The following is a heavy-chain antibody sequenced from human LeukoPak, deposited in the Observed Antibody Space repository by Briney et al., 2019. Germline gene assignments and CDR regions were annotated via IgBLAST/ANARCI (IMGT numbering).Heavy chain of an antibody. CDR1: GFTFSSYE. J-gene: IGHJ6*03. V-gene: IGHV3-48*03. D-gene: IGHD3-22*01. CDR2: ISSSGSTI. Sequence: GGSLRLSCAASGFTFSSYEMNWVRQAPGKGREWVSYISSSGSTIYYADSVKGRLTISRDNAKNSLYLQMNSLRAEDTAVYYCARAAGYYDRWGYYYYYYMDVWGKGTTVTVSS. CDR3: ARAAGYYDRWGYYYYYYMDV.